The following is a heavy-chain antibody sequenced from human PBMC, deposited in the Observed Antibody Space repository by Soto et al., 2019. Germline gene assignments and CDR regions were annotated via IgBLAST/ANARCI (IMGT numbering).Heavy chain of an antibody. CDR3: ATSSRRHRRGGTCYENWFDP. V-gene: IGHV1-69*01. CDR1: GGTFSSYV. J-gene: IGHJ5*02. CDR2: IIPMFGTA. Sequence: QVQLVQSGAEVKKPGSSVKVSCKASGGTFSSYVISWARQAPGQGLEWMGGIIPMFGTANYAQKFQGRLTITADESTSTAYMELSTLRSEDTAVYYCATSSRRHRRGGTCYENWFDPWGQGTLVTVSS. D-gene: IGHD2-15*01.